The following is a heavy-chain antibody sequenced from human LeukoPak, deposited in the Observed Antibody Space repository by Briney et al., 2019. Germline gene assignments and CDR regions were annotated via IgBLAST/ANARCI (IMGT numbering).Heavy chain of an antibody. CDR2: IYYSGST. Sequence: SETLSLTCTVSGGSISSSSYYWGWIRQPPGKGLEWIGSIYYSGSTYYNPSLKSRVTISVDTSKNQFSLKLSSVTAADRAVYYCASRYCSSTSCYYFDYWGQGTLVTVSS. V-gene: IGHV4-39*01. CDR3: ASRYCSSTSCYYFDY. CDR1: GGSISSSSYY. J-gene: IGHJ4*02. D-gene: IGHD2-2*01.